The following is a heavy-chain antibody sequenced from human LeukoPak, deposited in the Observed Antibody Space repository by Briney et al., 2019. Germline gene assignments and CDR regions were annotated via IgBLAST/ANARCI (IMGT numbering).Heavy chain of an antibody. CDR2: VGDNGDNT. CDR3: AKVLNTAVADVDY. Sequence: AGSLSLSCAASGFTFSGYWLSWVRQAPGKGLEWVSGVGDNGDNTYYAYSLKGGFTICRDNSENTLYLQMNSLRAEDTAVYYCAKVLNTAVADVDYWGQGTLVTVSS. D-gene: IGHD6-19*01. J-gene: IGHJ4*02. CDR1: GFTFSGYW. V-gene: IGHV3-23*01.